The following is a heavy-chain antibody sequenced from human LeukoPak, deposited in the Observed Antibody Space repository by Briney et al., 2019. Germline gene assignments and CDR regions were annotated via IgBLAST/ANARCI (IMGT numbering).Heavy chain of an antibody. D-gene: IGHD6-19*01. V-gene: IGHV3-23*01. Sequence: GGSLRLSCAASGFPFMGYAMNWSRKAPGKGRNGVSSIEASGGATYYADSVKGRFTISRDNSKNTFYLQMNSLRAEDTALYYCAKGSGSGWYGWFAPWGQGTLVTVSS. CDR1: GFPFMGYA. J-gene: IGHJ5*02. CDR2: IEASGGAT. CDR3: AKGSGSGWYGWFAP.